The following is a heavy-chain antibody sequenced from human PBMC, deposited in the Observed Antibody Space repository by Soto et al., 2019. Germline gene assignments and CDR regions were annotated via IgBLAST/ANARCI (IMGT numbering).Heavy chain of an antibody. D-gene: IGHD3-22*01. CDR3: ARTDSSGYYFDY. Sequence: SETLSLTCSVSGGFISSGCYYWSWIRQHPGKGLEWLGYIYYSGTTYYNPSLKSRVTVSLDTSKNQFSLKLTSVTAADTAVYYCARTDSSGYYFDYWGQGTLVTVSS. V-gene: IGHV4-31*03. J-gene: IGHJ4*02. CDR2: IYYSGTT. CDR1: GGFISSGCYY.